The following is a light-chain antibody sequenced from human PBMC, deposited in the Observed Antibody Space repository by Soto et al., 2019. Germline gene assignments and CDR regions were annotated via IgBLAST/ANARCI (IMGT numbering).Light chain of an antibody. Sequence: EIVLTQSPATLSLSPGERATLSCRASQSVSSYLAWYQQRPGQVPRLLIYDASDRATGIPARFSGSGSGTDFPPTISSLEPEDFAVYYCQQRSNWPLTFGGGTKVEIK. CDR1: QSVSSY. J-gene: IGKJ4*01. CDR3: QQRSNWPLT. CDR2: DAS. V-gene: IGKV3-11*01.